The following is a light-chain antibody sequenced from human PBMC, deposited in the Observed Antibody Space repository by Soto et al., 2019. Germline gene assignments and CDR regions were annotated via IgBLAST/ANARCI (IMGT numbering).Light chain of an antibody. CDR2: HVT. CDR1: SSDVGAYNY. J-gene: IGLJ1*01. Sequence: QSVLTQPASVSGSLGQSITISCSGTSSDVGAYNYVSWYQQYPGKAPKLMIYHVTDRPSGVSNRFSGSKSGNTASLTFSGLQAEDEADYYCCSYTTSNTFVFGTGTKVTV. CDR3: CSYTTSNTFV. V-gene: IGLV2-14*01.